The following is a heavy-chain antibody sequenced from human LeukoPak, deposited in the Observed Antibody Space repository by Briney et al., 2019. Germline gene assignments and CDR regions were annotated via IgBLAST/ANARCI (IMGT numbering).Heavy chain of an antibody. V-gene: IGHV4-4*07. D-gene: IGHD3-22*01. Sequence: SETLSLTCTVSGGSISSYYWSWIRQPAGKGLEWIGRIYTNGSTNYNPSLKSRVTISVDTSKNQFSLKLSSVTAADTAVYYCARELTPNYYDSSGYYKWGQGTLVTVSS. J-gene: IGHJ4*02. CDR1: GGSISSYY. CDR2: IYTNGST. CDR3: ARELTPNYYDSSGYYK.